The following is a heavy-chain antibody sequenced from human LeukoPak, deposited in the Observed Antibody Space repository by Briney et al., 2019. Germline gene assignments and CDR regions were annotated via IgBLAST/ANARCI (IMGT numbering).Heavy chain of an antibody. CDR3: ARETIAARPGYYYYYMDV. V-gene: IGHV3-74*01. CDR2: INTDGSST. CDR1: GFTFSSYW. Sequence: PGGSLRLACAASGFTFSSYWMHWVRQAPGKGLVWVSRINTDGSSTSYADSVKGRFTISRDNAKNMLYLQMNSLRAEDTAVYYCARETIAARPGYYYYYMDVWGKGTTVTVSS. J-gene: IGHJ6*03. D-gene: IGHD6-6*01.